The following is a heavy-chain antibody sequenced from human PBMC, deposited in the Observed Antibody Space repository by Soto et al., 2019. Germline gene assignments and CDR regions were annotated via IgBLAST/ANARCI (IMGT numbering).Heavy chain of an antibody. Sequence: QVQLRESGPGLVKPSQTLSLTCTVSGGSISSGGYYWRWIRQHPGKGLEWIGYIYYSGSTYYNPSRTSRVTISVDTSKKQFSLKLSSVTAADTAVYYCARGRDTAMATYYFDYWGQGTLVTVSS. J-gene: IGHJ4*02. CDR2: IYYSGST. CDR1: GGSISSGGYY. CDR3: ARGRDTAMATYYFDY. V-gene: IGHV4-31*03. D-gene: IGHD5-18*01.